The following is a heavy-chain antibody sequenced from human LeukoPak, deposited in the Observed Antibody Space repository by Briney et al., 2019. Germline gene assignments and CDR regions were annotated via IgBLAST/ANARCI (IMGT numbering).Heavy chain of an antibody. J-gene: IGHJ4*02. D-gene: IGHD1/OR15-1a*01. Sequence: GGSLRLSCAASGLTFRNYWMHWVRQAPGKGPMWLSRITSDGSDTIYADSGKGRFTISRDNAKNTVYLQMNSLSAEDTAVYYCATGGEQYYDYWGQGTLVTVSS. CDR1: GLTFRNYW. V-gene: IGHV3-74*01. CDR3: ATGGEQYYDY. CDR2: ITSDGSDT.